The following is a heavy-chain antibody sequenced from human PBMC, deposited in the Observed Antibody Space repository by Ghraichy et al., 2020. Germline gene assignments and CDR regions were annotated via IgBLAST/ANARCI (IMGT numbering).Heavy chain of an antibody. J-gene: IGHJ6*02. CDR2: ISTSGGNT. D-gene: IGHD6-13*01. Sequence: ESLNISCAASGFTFSSYAMSWVRQTPGKGLEWVSGISTSGGNTYYADSVKGHFAISRDNSKNTLYLQMNSLRAEDTAVYYCAKPSPRYSTSWYGSMDVWGQGATVTVSS. V-gene: IGHV3-23*01. CDR1: GFTFSSYA. CDR3: AKPSPRYSTSWYGSMDV.